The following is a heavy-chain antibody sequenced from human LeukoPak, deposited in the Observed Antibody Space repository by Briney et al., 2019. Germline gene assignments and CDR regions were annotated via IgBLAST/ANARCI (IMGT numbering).Heavy chain of an antibody. D-gene: IGHD3/OR15-3a*01. V-gene: IGHV4-34*01. CDR2: INHSGST. J-gene: IGHJ4*02. Sequence: SETLSLTCAVYGGSFSDYYWSWIRQPPGKGLEWIGEINHSGSTNYNPSLKSRVTISVDTSKNQFSLKLSSVTAADTAVYYCARQTGSGLFILPGGQGTLVTVSS. CDR1: GGSFSDYY. CDR3: ARQTGSGLFILP.